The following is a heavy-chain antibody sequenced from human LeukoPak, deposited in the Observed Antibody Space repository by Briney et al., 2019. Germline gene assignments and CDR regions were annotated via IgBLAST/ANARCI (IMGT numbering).Heavy chain of an antibody. J-gene: IGHJ5*01. CDR1: GGSVSSYF. D-gene: IGHD1-14*01. CDR2: IYNNGNK. CDR3: ARYPWSGSNPGSWFDP. Sequence: SETLSLTCTVSGGSVSSYFWSWIRQPPGKGLEWIGYIYNNGNKNYNPSLKSRISISVDTSNNQFSLKLSSVTAADTALYYCARYPWSGSNPGSWFDPWGQGTLVTVSS. V-gene: IGHV4-59*08.